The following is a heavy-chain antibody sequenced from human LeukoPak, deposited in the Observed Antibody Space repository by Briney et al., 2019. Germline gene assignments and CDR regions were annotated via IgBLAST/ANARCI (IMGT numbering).Heavy chain of an antibody. V-gene: IGHV3-20*04. J-gene: IGHJ5*02. Sequence: GGSLRLSCAASGFTFDDYGLTWVRQAPGKGLEWVSNINWNGGNTNYADSVKGRFAISRDNAKNSLYLQMNRLEAEDTALYFCARTMHSGGSETWFDPWGQGTLVTVSS. CDR3: ARTMHSGGSETWFDP. CDR2: INWNGGNT. D-gene: IGHD4-23*01. CDR1: GFTFDDYG.